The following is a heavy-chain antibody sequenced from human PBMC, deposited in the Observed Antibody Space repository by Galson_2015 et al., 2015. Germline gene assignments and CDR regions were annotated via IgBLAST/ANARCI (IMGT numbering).Heavy chain of an antibody. CDR2: INAGNGNT. V-gene: IGHV1-3*01. CDR1: GYTFTSYA. CDR3: ARDTTAAGTGWYFDL. D-gene: IGHD6-13*01. Sequence: SVKVSCKASGYTFTSYAMHWVRQAPGQRLEWMGWINAGNGNTKYSQKFQGRVTITRDTSASTAYMELSSLRSEDTAVYYCARDTTAAGTGWYFDLWGRGTLVTVSS. J-gene: IGHJ2*01.